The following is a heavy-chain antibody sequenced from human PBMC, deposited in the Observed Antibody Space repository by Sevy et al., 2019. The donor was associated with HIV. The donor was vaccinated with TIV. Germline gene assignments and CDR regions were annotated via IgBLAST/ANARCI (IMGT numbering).Heavy chain of an antibody. Sequence: ASVKVSCKASGYTFTGYYMHWVRQAPGQGLEWMGWVNPNSGATNYAQKFQGRVTMTRDASITTAYMELSRLISDDTAVYYCARVVHPYTANDGFAIWGQGTMVTVSS. CDR3: ARVVHPYTANDGFAI. D-gene: IGHD4-4*01. V-gene: IGHV1-2*02. CDR2: VNPNSGAT. CDR1: GYTFTGYY. J-gene: IGHJ3*02.